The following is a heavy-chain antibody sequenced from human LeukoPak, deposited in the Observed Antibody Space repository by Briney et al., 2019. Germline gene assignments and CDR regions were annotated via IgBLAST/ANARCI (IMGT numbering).Heavy chain of an antibody. CDR1: GFTFSIYA. CDR3: AASLPNIVVVPAAKGPFGS. J-gene: IGHJ5*02. D-gene: IGHD2-2*01. Sequence: GGSLRLSCAASGFTFSIYAMSWVRQAPGKGLEWVSGINGGGGGGTFHADSVRGRFTISRDNSKNTLYLQMSSLRAEDTAVYYCAASLPNIVVVPAAKGPFGSWGQGTLVTVSS. CDR2: INGGGGGGT. V-gene: IGHV3-23*01.